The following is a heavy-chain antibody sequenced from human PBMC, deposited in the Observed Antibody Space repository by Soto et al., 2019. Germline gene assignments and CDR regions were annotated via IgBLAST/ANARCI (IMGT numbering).Heavy chain of an antibody. V-gene: IGHV3-30-3*01. CDR3: ARAPPRGIAVPVTWGFGMDV. CDR2: ISYDGNNK. Sequence: QVQVVESGGGVVQPGRSLRLSCAASGFSFSSYAMHWVRQAPGKGLEWVAVISYDGNNKYYADSVKGRITISRDSSKNMVYLQMNSLRPEDTAVYYCARAPPRGIAVPVTWGFGMDVWGQGTTVTVSS. CDR1: GFSFSSYA. D-gene: IGHD6-19*01. J-gene: IGHJ6*02.